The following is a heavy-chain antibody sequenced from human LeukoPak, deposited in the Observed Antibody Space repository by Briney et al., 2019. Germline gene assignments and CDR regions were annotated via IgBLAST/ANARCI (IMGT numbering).Heavy chain of an antibody. D-gene: IGHD1-1*01. CDR2: ISSSSSTI. CDR1: GFTFSSYS. J-gene: IGHJ3*02. Sequence: GGSLRLSCAASGFTFSSYSMNWVRQAPGKGLEWVSYISSSSSTIYYADSVKGRFTISRDNAKNSLYLQMNSLRAEDTAVYYCARVSWNDAFDIWGQGTMVTVSS. CDR3: ARVSWNDAFDI. V-gene: IGHV3-48*04.